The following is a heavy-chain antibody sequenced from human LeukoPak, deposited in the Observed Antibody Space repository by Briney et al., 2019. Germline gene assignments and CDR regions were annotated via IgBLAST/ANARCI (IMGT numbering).Heavy chain of an antibody. CDR2: INHSGST. J-gene: IGHJ4*02. CDR3: ARGRYCSSTSCRNNRIDY. CDR1: GGSFSGYY. D-gene: IGHD2-2*01. V-gene: IGHV4-34*01. Sequence: PSETLSLTCAVYGGSFSGYYWSWIRQPPGKGLEWIGEINHSGSTNYNPSLKSRVTISVDTSKNQFSLKLSSVTAADTAVYYCARGRYCSSTSCRNNRIDYWGQGTLVTVSS.